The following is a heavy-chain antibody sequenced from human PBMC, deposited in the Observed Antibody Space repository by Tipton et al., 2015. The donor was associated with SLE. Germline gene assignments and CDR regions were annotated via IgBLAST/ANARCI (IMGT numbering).Heavy chain of an antibody. Sequence: TLSLTCAVSGYSISSGYYWGWYRRPPGKGLEWIGSIYHSGSTYYNPSLKSRVTISVDTSKNQFSLKLSSVTAADTAVYYCARIRLYYFDYWGQGTLVTVSS. J-gene: IGHJ4*02. CDR2: IYHSGST. D-gene: IGHD2/OR15-2a*01. CDR3: ARIRLYYFDY. V-gene: IGHV4-38-2*01. CDR1: GYSISSGYY.